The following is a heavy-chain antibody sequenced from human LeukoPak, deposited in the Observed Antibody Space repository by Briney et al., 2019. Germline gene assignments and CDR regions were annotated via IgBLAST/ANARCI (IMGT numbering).Heavy chain of an antibody. CDR1: GFTFSSYW. CDR2: INHNGNVN. V-gene: IGHV3-7*03. D-gene: IGHD1-26*01. CDR3: GKNRYSGSLSPFDI. Sequence: PGGSLRLSCAASGFTFSSYWMNWARQAPGKGLEWVASINHNGNVNYYVDSVKGRFTISRDNSKNTLYLQMNSLRAEDTAVYYCGKNRYSGSLSPFDIWGQGTMVTVSS. J-gene: IGHJ3*02.